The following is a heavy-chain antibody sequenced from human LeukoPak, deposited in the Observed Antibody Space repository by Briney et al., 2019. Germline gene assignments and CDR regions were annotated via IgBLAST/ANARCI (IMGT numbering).Heavy chain of an antibody. Sequence: GGSLRLSCAASGFTFSSYWMNWARQAPGKGLEWVASINHNGNVNYYVDSVKGRFTISRDNAKNSLYLQMSNLRAEDTAVYFCARGGGLGVWGQGATVTVPS. CDR1: GFTFSSYW. CDR3: ARGGGLGV. J-gene: IGHJ6*02. CDR2: INHNGNVN. D-gene: IGHD3-16*01. V-gene: IGHV3-7*03.